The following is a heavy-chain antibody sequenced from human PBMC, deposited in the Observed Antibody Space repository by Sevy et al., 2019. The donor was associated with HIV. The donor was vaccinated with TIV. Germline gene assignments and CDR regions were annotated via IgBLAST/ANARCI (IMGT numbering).Heavy chain of an antibody. CDR2: ISAYNGNT. J-gene: IGHJ6*02. V-gene: IGHV1-18*01. D-gene: IGHD6-6*01. Sequence: ASVKVSCKASGYTFTSYGISWVRQAPGQGLEWMGWISAYNGNTNDAQKLQGRVTMTTDTSTSTAYMELRSLRSDDTAVYYCARDPAKPVPDYYYYYGMDVWGQGTTVTVSS. CDR1: GYTFTSYG. CDR3: ARDPAKPVPDYYYYYGMDV.